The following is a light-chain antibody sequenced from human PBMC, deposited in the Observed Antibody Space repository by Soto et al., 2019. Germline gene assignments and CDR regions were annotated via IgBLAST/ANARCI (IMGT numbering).Light chain of an antibody. Sequence: QSVLTQPPSVSAAPGQKVTISCSGSSSNIGNNYVSWYQQLPGTAPKLLIYDNNKRPSGIPDRFSGSKSGTSATLGITGLQTGYEADYYGGTWDSSLSALYVFGTGTKLTVL. V-gene: IGLV1-51*01. CDR1: SSNIGNNY. CDR3: GTWDSSLSALYV. J-gene: IGLJ1*01. CDR2: DNN.